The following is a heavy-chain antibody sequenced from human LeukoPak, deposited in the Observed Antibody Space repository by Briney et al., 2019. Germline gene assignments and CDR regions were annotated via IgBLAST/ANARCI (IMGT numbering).Heavy chain of an antibody. CDR2: MNTNSGNT. V-gene: IGHV1-8*01. CDR3: ARGRGGSYSPYGY. D-gene: IGHD1-26*01. Sequence: ASVKLSCNASGYTFTSYDINWVRQATGQGLEWMGWMNTNSGNTGYAQKFQGRVTMTRNTSISTAYMELSSLRSEDTAVYYCARGRGGSYSPYGYWGQGTLVTVPS. CDR1: GYTFTSYD. J-gene: IGHJ4*02.